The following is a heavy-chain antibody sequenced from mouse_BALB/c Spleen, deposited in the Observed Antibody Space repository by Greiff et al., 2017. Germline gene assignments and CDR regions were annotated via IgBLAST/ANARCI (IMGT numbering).Heavy chain of an antibody. D-gene: IGHD2-2*01. CDR1: GYSFTGYF. CDR2: INPYNGDT. V-gene: IGHV1-20*02. CDR3: ARGGYDGAY. Sequence: VQLQQSGPELVKPGASVKISCKASGYSFTGYFMNWVMQSHGKSLEWIGRINPYNGDTFYNQKFKGKATLTVDKSSSTAHMELRSLASEDSAVYYCARGGYDGAYWGQGTLVTVSA. J-gene: IGHJ3*01.